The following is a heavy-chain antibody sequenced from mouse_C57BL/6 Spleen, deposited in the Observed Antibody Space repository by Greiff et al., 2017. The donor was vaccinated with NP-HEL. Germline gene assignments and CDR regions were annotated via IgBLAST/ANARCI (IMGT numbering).Heavy chain of an antibody. CDR3: ARPDYYGSTLAY. V-gene: IGHV1-59*01. CDR2: IDPSDSYT. CDR1: GYTFTSYW. Sequence: QVQLQQPGAELVRPGTSVKLSCKASGYTFTSYWMHWVKQRPGQGLEWIGVIDPSDSYTNYTQKFKGKATLTVDTSSSTAYMQLSSLTSEDSAVYYCARPDYYGSTLAYWGQGTLVTVSA. D-gene: IGHD1-1*01. J-gene: IGHJ3*01.